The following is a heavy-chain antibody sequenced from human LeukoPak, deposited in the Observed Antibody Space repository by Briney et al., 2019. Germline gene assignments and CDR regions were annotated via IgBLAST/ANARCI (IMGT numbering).Heavy chain of an antibody. CDR1: GFTFSTYG. CDR3: ARDRYYGSENYYYYYYMDV. D-gene: IGHD3-10*01. Sequence: PGRSLRLSCAASGFTFSTYGMHWVRQAPGKGLEWVAVIWYDGNKKDYADSVKGRFTIYRDNSKNTLYLQMNSLRAEDTAVYYCARDRYYGSENYYYYYYMDVWGKGTTVTVSS. J-gene: IGHJ6*03. V-gene: IGHV3-33*01. CDR2: IWYDGNKK.